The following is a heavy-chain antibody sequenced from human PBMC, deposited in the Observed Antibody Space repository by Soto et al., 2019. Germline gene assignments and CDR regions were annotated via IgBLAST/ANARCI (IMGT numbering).Heavy chain of an antibody. V-gene: IGHV3-23*01. CDR3: AKEYEYSSGWERIDY. J-gene: IGHJ4*02. Sequence: EVQLLESGGGLVQPGGSLRLSCAASGFTFSSYAMSWVRQAPGKGLEWVSAISGSGISTYYADSVKGRFTISRDNSKNTLYLKMNSMRAEDTAVYYCAKEYEYSSGWERIDYWGQGTLFTVSS. CDR1: GFTFSSYA. CDR2: ISGSGIST. D-gene: IGHD6-19*01.